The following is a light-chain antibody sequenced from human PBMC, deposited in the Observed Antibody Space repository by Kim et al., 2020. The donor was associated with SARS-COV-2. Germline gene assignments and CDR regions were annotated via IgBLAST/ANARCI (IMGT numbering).Light chain of an antibody. V-gene: IGLV3-9*01. J-gene: IGLJ3*02. CDR3: QVWDSSTGV. Sequence: SYELTQPLSVSVALGQTARITCGGNNIGTKNVHWFQQKPGQAPVLVICGDSNRPSGIPERFSGSNSGNTATLTISRAQPGDEADYYCQVWDSSTGVFGGGNKVTVL. CDR1: NIGTKN. CDR2: GDS.